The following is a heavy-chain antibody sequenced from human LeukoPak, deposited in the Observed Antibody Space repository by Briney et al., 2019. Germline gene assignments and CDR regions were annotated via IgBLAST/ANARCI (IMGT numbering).Heavy chain of an antibody. D-gene: IGHD3-22*01. J-gene: IGHJ3*01. CDR1: GDSTTSYY. CDR2: VYYTGSI. Sequence: SETLSLTCTVSGDSTTSYYGSWFPHPPAKRLECVGYVYYTGSINYSPPLKSQLNMSVDTSNNQFSMTLNSVTAADTAIYYCARGPYDSGGYYLAACDVWGQGTMVTVTS. V-gene: IGHV4-59*01. CDR3: ARGPYDSGGYYLAACDV.